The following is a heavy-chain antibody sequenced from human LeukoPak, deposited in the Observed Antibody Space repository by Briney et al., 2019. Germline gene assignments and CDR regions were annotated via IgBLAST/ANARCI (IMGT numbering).Heavy chain of an antibody. CDR1: GGSISSGDYY. D-gene: IGHD3-16*02. Sequence: PSETLSLTCTVSGGSISSGDYYWSWIRQPPGKGLEWIGYISYSGGTYYNPSLKSRLTISIDTSKNQFSLKLSSVTAADTAVYCCVRDRYGQRIFDYWGQGTLVTVSS. CDR3: VRDRYGQRIFDY. J-gene: IGHJ4*02. CDR2: ISYSGGT. V-gene: IGHV4-30-4*01.